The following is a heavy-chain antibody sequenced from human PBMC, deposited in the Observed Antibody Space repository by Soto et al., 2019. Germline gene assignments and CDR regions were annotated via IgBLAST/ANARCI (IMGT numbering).Heavy chain of an antibody. J-gene: IGHJ4*02. CDR1: GFTFSDYY. CDR3: ATDNPVTTVGEVY. D-gene: IGHD4-17*01. CDR2: ISSSGGTI. Sequence: QVQLVESGGGVVKPGGSLRLSCAASGFTFSDYYMSWIRQAPGKGLEWVSYISSSGGTIYYADSVKGRFTISRDNTKNSLYLQMDSLRAEDTAVYYCATDNPVTTVGEVYWGQGTLVTVSS. V-gene: IGHV3-11*01.